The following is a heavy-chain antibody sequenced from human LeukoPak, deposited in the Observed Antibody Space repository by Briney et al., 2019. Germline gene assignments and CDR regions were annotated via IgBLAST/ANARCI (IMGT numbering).Heavy chain of an antibody. CDR3: AKDGVRFGELSGYYYYYYRDV. CDR1: GFTFSSYG. Sequence: QSGGSLRLSCAASGFTFSSYGMHWVRQAPGKGLEWVAFIRYDGSNKYYADSVKGRFTISRDNSKNTLYLQMNSLRAEDTAVYYCAKDGVRFGELSGYYYYYYRDVWGKGTTVTVSS. D-gene: IGHD3-10*01. J-gene: IGHJ6*03. V-gene: IGHV3-30*02. CDR2: IRYDGSNK.